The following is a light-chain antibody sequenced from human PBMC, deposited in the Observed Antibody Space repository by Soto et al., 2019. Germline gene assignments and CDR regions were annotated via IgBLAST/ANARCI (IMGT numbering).Light chain of an antibody. CDR2: GAS. J-gene: IGKJ2*01. Sequence: EIVLTQSPGTLSLSPGERATLSCRASQSVSNNYLAWYQQKLGQAPRLLIYGASSRATGIPDRFSGSGSGTDFSLTISRLEPEDFAVYYCQQYGGSPYTFGQGTKLE. CDR3: QQYGGSPYT. V-gene: IGKV3-20*01. CDR1: QSVSNNY.